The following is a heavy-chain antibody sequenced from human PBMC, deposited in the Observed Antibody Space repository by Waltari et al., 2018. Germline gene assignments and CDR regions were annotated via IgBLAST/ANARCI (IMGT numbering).Heavy chain of an antibody. CDR3: ARDWEGDRPNFDY. J-gene: IGHJ4*02. V-gene: IGHV3-7*04. Sequence: EVQLVESGGGLVQPGGSLRLSCVASGFTFNTFWMSWVRQAPGKGLEWVTDIKQDGSETYYADSVKGRFTVSRDNAKNSLYLQMNSLRVEDTAVYYCARDWEGDRPNFDYWGQGTLVTVSS. CDR2: IKQDGSET. CDR1: GFTFNTFW. D-gene: IGHD1-26*01.